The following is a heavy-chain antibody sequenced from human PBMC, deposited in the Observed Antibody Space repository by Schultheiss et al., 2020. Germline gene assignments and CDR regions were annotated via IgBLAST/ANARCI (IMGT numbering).Heavy chain of an antibody. CDR1: GFTFSSYA. D-gene: IGHD3-10*01. CDR2: ISDSAGST. V-gene: IGHV3-23*01. J-gene: IGHJ6*04. CDR3: AKGRGSGTYPV. Sequence: GGSLRLSCAASGFTFSSYAMSWVRQAPGKGLEWVSAISDSAGSTYYADSVKGRFTISRDNSKNTLYLQMNSLRAEDTAVYYCAKGRGSGTYPVWGKGTTVTVSS.